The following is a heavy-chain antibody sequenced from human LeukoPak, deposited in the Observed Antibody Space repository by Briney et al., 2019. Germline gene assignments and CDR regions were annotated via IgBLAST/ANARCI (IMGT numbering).Heavy chain of an antibody. CDR1: GYTFTGYY. CDR2: INPNSGGT. J-gene: IGHJ4*02. V-gene: IGHV1-2*06. Sequence: ASVKVSCKASGYTFTGYYMHWVRQAPGQGLEWMGRINPNSGGTNYAQKFQGRVTMTRDTSISTAYIELSRLRSDDTAVYYCASWGYCGGDCYSFDYWGQGTLVTVSS. CDR3: ASWGYCGGDCYSFDY. D-gene: IGHD2-21*02.